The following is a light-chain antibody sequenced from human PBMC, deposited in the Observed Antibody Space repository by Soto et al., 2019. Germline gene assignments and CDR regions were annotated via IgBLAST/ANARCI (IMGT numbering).Light chain of an antibody. CDR3: QQYSSYSQFT. J-gene: IGKJ3*01. V-gene: IGKV1-5*03. Sequence: EIVLTQSPATLSVSAGGTVTLSCRASQSIKNWLAWYQQKPGEAPKLLIYKASTLESGVPSRFSGSGSGTEFALTISCLQPDDAASYYCQQYSSYSQFTFGPGTKVDIK. CDR2: KAS. CDR1: QSIKNW.